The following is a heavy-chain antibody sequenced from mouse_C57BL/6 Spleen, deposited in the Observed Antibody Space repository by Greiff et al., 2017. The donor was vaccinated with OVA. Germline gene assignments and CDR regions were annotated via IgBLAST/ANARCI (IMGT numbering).Heavy chain of an antibody. J-gene: IGHJ3*01. CDR3: ARTGSSSPFAY. CDR1: GYTFTSYG. V-gene: IGHV1-81*01. D-gene: IGHD1-1*01. CDR2: IYPRSGNT. Sequence: VQLQQSGAELARPGASVKLSCKASGYTFTSYGISWVKQRTGQGLEWIGEIYPRSGNTYYNEKFKGKATPTADKSSSTAYMELRSLTSEDSAVYFCARTGSSSPFAYWGQGTLVTVSA.